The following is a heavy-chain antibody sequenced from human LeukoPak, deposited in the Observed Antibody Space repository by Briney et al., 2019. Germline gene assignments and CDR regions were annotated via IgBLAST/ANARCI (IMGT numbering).Heavy chain of an antibody. Sequence: SETLSLTCTVSGGSISSSSYYWGWIRQPPGKGLEWIGSIYYSGSTYYNPSLKSRVTISVDTSKNQFSLKLSSVTAADTAVYYCARDSSGLNWFDPWGQGTLVTVSS. CDR3: ARDSSGLNWFDP. J-gene: IGHJ5*02. D-gene: IGHD3-22*01. V-gene: IGHV4-39*02. CDR2: IYYSGST. CDR1: GGSISSSSYY.